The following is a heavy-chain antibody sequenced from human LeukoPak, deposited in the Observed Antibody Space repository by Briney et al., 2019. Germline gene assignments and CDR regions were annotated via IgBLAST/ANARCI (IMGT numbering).Heavy chain of an antibody. CDR1: GFTFSTYG. J-gene: IGHJ4*02. V-gene: IGHV3-7*01. CDR2: IKQDGSEK. CDR3: AAHYYDSSGYSYYFDY. Sequence: GRSLRLSCVISGFTFSTYGMHWVRQAPGKGLEWVANIKQDGSEKYYVDSVKGRFTISRDNAKNSLYLQMNSLRAEDTAVYYCAAHYYDSSGYSYYFDYWGQGTLVTVSS. D-gene: IGHD3-22*01.